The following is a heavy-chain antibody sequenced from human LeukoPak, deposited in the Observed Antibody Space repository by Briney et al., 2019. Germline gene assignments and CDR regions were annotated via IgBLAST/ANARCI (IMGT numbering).Heavy chain of an antibody. D-gene: IGHD6-13*01. CDR3: ARARGGEAAGLDADY. CDR2: IFYSEST. J-gene: IGHJ4*02. Sequence: SETLSLTCTVSSGSISTSNYYWGWVRQPPWKALEWIGNIFYSESTYYSPSLKRRFTISLVTSRNQSSLKLSSVTAAETAVYYCARARGGEAAGLDADYWGQGTLVTVSS. V-gene: IGHV4-39*07. CDR1: SGSISTSNYY.